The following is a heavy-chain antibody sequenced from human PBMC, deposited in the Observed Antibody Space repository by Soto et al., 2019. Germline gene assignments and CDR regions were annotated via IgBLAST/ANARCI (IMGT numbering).Heavy chain of an antibody. D-gene: IGHD3-22*01. CDR3: AKSFRSPVVVAAYGMDV. CDR1: GVNFRSYA. CDR2: VSGSGGRT. J-gene: IGHJ6*02. V-gene: IGHV3-23*01. Sequence: GESLKISCAASGVNFRSYAMNWVRQAPGKGLEWVSSVSGSGGRTYHADSVEGRFTISRDNSKNTLYLQMDSLRVEDTAVYFCAKSFRSPVVVAAYGMDVWGQGTTVTVSS.